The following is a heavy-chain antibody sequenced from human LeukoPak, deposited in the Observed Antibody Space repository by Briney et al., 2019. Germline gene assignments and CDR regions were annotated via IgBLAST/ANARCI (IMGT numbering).Heavy chain of an antibody. J-gene: IGHJ5*02. CDR1: GFTFSSYG. D-gene: IGHD4-17*01. V-gene: IGHV3-48*03. CDR3: ARDQYGDYSFDP. CDR2: ISSSGSTI. Sequence: PGGSLRLSCAASGFTFSSYGMNWVRQAPGKGLEWVSYISSSGSTIYYADSVKGRFTISRDNAKDSLYLQMNSLRAEDTAVYYCARDQYGDYSFDPWGQGTLVTVSS.